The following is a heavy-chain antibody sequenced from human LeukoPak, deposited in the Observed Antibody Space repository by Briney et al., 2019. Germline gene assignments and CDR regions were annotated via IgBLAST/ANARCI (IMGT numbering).Heavy chain of an antibody. CDR2: INLDGSEI. V-gene: IGHV3-7*03. J-gene: IGHJ4*02. D-gene: IGHD3-16*02. CDR1: GFVFGQSA. Sequence: GGSLRLSCEASGFVFGQSAMSWVRQAPGKGLEWVANINLDGSEINYLDSLTGRLTISRDNAKDSLYLQMNGLRAEDTAVYFCLRDLGYPTFDYWGQGTLVTVSS. CDR3: LRDLGYPTFDY.